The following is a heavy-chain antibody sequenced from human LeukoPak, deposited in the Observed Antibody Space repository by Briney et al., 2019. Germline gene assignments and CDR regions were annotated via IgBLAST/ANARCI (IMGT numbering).Heavy chain of an antibody. V-gene: IGHV3-30*03. CDR3: ATVPGRLGYFDY. CDR2: ISYDGSNK. D-gene: IGHD2-21*01. CDR1: GFTFSSYG. J-gene: IGHJ4*02. Sequence: GGSLRLSCAAPGFTFSSYGMHWVRQAPGKGLEWVAVISYDGSNKYYADSVKGRFTISRDNSKNTLYLQMNSLRAEDTAVYYCATVPGRLGYFDYWGQGTLVTVSS.